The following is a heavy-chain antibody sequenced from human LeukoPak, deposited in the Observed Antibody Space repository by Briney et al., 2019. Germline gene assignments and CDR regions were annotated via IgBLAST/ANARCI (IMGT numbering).Heavy chain of an antibody. Sequence: SETLSLTCTVSGGSISSYYWSWIRQPPGKGLEWIGYIYYSGSTNYNPSLKSRVTISVDTSKNQFSLKLSSVTAADTAVYYCARGVRMITFGGVISDWGQGTLVTVSS. CDR3: ARGVRMITFGGVISD. D-gene: IGHD3-16*01. J-gene: IGHJ4*02. V-gene: IGHV4-59*01. CDR1: GGSISSYY. CDR2: IYYSGST.